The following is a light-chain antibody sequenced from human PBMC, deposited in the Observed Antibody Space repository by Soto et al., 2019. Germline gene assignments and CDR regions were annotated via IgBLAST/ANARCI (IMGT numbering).Light chain of an antibody. CDR2: AAS. CDR1: QSISSH. Sequence: DIQMTQSPSSLSASVGDRVTITCRASQSISSHLNWYQLNPGRAPKLLIYAASTLHSGVPSRFSGSGSRTDFTLTLTSLQPEDFATYYCQQSYSIPHTFGQGTKLEIK. CDR3: QQSYSIPHT. V-gene: IGKV1-39*01. J-gene: IGKJ2*01.